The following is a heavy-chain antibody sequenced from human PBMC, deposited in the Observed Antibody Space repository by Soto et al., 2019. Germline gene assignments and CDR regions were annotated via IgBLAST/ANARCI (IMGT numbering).Heavy chain of an antibody. V-gene: IGHV4-34*01. CDR1: GGSFSGYY. J-gene: IGHJ5*02. CDR3: ARGRIVVVPAARNNWFDP. D-gene: IGHD2-2*01. CDR2: INYSGSN. Sequence: PSETLSLTCAVYGGSFSGYYWSWIRQPPGKGLEWIGEINYSGSNNYNPSLKSRVTISVDTSKNQFSLKLSSVTAADTAVYYCARGRIVVVPAARNNWFDPWGQGTLVTVSS.